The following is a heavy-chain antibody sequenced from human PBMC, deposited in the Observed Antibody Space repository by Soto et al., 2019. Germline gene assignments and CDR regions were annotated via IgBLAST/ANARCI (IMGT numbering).Heavy chain of an antibody. J-gene: IGHJ4*02. Sequence: QSGGSLRLSCAASGFTFSSYWMHWVRQAPGKGLVWVSRINSDGSSTSYADSVKGRFTISRDNAKNTLYLQMNSLRAEDTAVYYCASYSSGWYSRVYWGQGTLVTVSS. V-gene: IGHV3-74*01. CDR2: INSDGSST. D-gene: IGHD6-19*01. CDR3: ASYSSGWYSRVY. CDR1: GFTFSSYW.